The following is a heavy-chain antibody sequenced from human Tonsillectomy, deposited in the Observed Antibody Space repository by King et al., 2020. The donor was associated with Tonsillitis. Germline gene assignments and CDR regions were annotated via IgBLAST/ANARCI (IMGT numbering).Heavy chain of an antibody. CDR1: GFTFSTYW. CDR2: IKQDGSEK. J-gene: IGHJ3*02. V-gene: IGHV3-7*03. Sequence: QLVQSGGGLVQSGGSLRLSCVASGFTFSTYWISWVRQAPGKGLEWVANIKQDGSEKYFVDSVKGRFAISRDNVKNSLSLQMNSLRAEDTSVYYCAREGWGQWLGSFDIWGQGTMVTVSS. D-gene: IGHD6-19*01. CDR3: AREGWGQWLGSFDI.